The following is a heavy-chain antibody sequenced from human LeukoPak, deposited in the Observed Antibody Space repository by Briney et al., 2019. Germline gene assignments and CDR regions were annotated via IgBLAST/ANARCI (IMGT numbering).Heavy chain of an antibody. V-gene: IGHV3-7*01. CDR2: IKQDGSEK. Sequence: GGSLRLSCAASGFTFSSYWMSWVRQAPGKGLEWVANIKQDGSEKYYEDSVKGRFTISRDNAKNSLYLQMNSLRAEDTAVYYCARDSSGWDYYFDYWGQGILVTVSS. CDR3: ARDSSGWDYYFDY. D-gene: IGHD6-19*01. J-gene: IGHJ4*02. CDR1: GFTFSSYW.